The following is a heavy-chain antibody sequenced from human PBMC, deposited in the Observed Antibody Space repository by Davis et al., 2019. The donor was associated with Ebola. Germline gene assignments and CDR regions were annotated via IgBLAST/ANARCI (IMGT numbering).Heavy chain of an antibody. CDR2: INWNGGST. CDR3: ARDGEIRFLEWLWGNYYGMDV. J-gene: IGHJ6*02. Sequence: GESLKISCAASGFTFDDYGMSWVRQAPGKGLEWVSGINWNGGSTGYADSVKGRFTISRDNAKNSLYLQMNSLRAEDTALYYCARDGEIRFLEWLWGNYYGMDVWGQGTTVTVSS. D-gene: IGHD3-3*01. CDR1: GFTFDDYG. V-gene: IGHV3-20*04.